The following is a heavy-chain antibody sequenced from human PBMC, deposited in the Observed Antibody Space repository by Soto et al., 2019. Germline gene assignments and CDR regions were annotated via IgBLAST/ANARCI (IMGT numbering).Heavy chain of an antibody. D-gene: IGHD2-21*01. CDR3: ARDVFPYCGGDFYYYDMDV. CDR2: INPSGGST. V-gene: IGHV1-46*01. Sequence: ASVKVSCKASGYTFTSYYMHWVRQAPGQGLEWMGIINPSGGSTSYAQKFQGRVTMTRDTSTSTVYMELSSLRSEDTAVYYCARDVFPYCGGDFYYYDMDVWGQGTTVTVSS. J-gene: IGHJ6*02. CDR1: GYTFTSYY.